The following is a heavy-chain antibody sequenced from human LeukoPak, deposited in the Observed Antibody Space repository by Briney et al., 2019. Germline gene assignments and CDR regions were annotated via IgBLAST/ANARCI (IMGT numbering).Heavy chain of an antibody. CDR2: ISGSGGST. Sequence: GGSLRLSCAASGYTFSSYAMSWVRQAPGKGLEWVSAISGSGGSTYYADSVKGRFTISRDNSQNTLYLQMNSLRAEDTAVYYCAKTQLRYCSGGSCYSGFSYWGQGTLVTVSS. CDR3: AKTQLRYCSGGSCYSGFSY. V-gene: IGHV3-23*01. CDR1: GYTFSSYA. D-gene: IGHD2-15*01. J-gene: IGHJ4*02.